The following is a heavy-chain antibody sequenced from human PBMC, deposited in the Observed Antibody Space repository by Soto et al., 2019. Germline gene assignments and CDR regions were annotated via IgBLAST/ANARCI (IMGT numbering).Heavy chain of an antibody. D-gene: IGHD3-22*01. Sequence: QVQLVQSGAEVKKPGASVKVSCKASGYTFTSYAMHWVRQAPGQRLEWMGWINAGNGNTKYSQKFQGRVTITRDTSASTDYMELSSLRSEDTAVYYCARTSGYYLSDYWGQGPWSPSPQ. CDR3: ARTSGYYLSDY. J-gene: IGHJ4*02. CDR1: GYTFTSYA. V-gene: IGHV1-3*01. CDR2: INAGNGNT.